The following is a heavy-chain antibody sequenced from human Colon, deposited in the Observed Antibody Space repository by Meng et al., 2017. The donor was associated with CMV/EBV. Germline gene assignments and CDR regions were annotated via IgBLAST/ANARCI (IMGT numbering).Heavy chain of an antibody. J-gene: IGHJ4*02. Sequence: GESLKISCAASGFTFSNYSMSWVRQAPGKGLEWVSSIASSGTVYYADSVKGRFTIFRDNAKNSLHLQMNSLRADDTAVYYCSRDLQLSNWGQGTLVTVSS. CDR1: GFTFSNYS. D-gene: IGHD5-18*01. CDR3: SRDLQLSN. CDR2: IASSGTV. V-gene: IGHV3-69-1*01.